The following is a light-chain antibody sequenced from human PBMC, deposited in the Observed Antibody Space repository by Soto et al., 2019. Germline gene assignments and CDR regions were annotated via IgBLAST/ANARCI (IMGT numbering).Light chain of an antibody. CDR3: QKYNNAPLT. CDR1: QGIGSY. J-gene: IGKJ4*01. V-gene: IGKV1-27*01. Sequence: DIQMTQSPSSLSASVGDRVTITCRASQGIGSYLAWYQQKPGKVPKLLIYAASTLQSGVPSRLSGSGSGTDFTLTINSLQPEDVATYFCQKYNNAPLTFGGGTKV. CDR2: AAS.